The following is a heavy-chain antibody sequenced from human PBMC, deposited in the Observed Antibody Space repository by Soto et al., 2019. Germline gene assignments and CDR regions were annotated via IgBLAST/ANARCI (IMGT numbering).Heavy chain of an antibody. CDR2: IYWNDDK. D-gene: IGHD3-22*01. CDR1: GFSLSTSGVG. J-gene: IGHJ4*02. V-gene: IGHV2-5*01. Sequence: QITLKESGPTLVKPTQTLTLTCTFSGFSLSTSGVGVGWIRQPPGKALEWLALIYWNDDKRYSPSLKSRLTITKDTSKIQVVLTMTSMDPVDTATYYCAHRPGSSGYFDYWGQGTLVTVSS. CDR3: AHRPGSSGYFDY.